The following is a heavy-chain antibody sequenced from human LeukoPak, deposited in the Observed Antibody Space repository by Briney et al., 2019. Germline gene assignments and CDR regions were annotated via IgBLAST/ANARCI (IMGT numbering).Heavy chain of an antibody. D-gene: IGHD3-10*01. J-gene: IGHJ3*02. Sequence: TSETLSLTCTVSGXSISINDYYWSWIRQTPGKGLEWIGYIYYSGSTYYNPSLKSRVTISVDTSKNQFSLKLTSVTAADTAVYYCARRFTMVRGTRRDGFDIWGQGTMVTVSS. V-gene: IGHV4-30-4*01. CDR2: IYYSGST. CDR3: ARRFTMVRGTRRDGFDI. CDR1: GXSISINDYY.